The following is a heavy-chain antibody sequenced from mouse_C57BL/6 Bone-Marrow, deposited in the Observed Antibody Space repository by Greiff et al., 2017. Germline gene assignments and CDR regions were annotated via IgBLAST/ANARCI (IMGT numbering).Heavy chain of an antibody. V-gene: IGHV1-74*01. D-gene: IGHD1-1*01. CDR3: AIGITTVVATWDWYFDV. CDR2: IHPSDSDT. Sequence: QVQLQQPGAELVKPGASVKVSCKASGYTFTSYWMHWVKQRPGQGLEWIGSIHPSDSDTNYNQKFKGKATLTVDKSSSTAYMQLSSLTSEDSAVYYCAIGITTVVATWDWYFDVWGTGTTVTVSS. CDR1: GYTFTSYW. J-gene: IGHJ1*03.